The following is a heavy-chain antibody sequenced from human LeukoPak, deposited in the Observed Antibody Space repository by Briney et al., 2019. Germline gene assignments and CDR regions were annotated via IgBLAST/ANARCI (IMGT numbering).Heavy chain of an antibody. Sequence: SETLSLTCTVSGGSISSYYWSWIRQPPGKGLEWIGYIYYSGSTNYNPSLKSRVAISVDTSKKQFSLKLSSVTAADTAVYYCARGVDYYGVWGQGTLVTVSS. D-gene: IGHD3-10*01. CDR3: ARGVDYYGV. CDR2: IYYSGST. V-gene: IGHV4-59*12. J-gene: IGHJ4*02. CDR1: GGSISSYY.